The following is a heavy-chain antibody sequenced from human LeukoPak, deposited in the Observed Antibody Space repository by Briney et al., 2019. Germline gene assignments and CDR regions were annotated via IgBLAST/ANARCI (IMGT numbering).Heavy chain of an antibody. J-gene: IGHJ5*02. V-gene: IGHV3-30*18. CDR3: AKDVSWNWYDP. CDR2: ISYDGSNK. Sequence: GRSLRLSCAASGFTFSTYAMHWVRQAPGKGLEWVAVISYDGSNKYYADSVKGRFTISRDNSKNTLYLQMNTLRAEDTAVYYCAKDVSWNWYDPWGQGTLVTVSS. CDR1: GFTFSTYA.